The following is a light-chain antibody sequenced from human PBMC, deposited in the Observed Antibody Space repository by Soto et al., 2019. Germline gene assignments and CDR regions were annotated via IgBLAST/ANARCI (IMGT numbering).Light chain of an antibody. Sequence: DTQLTQSPSTLSTSVGDRVTITCRASQSISRWLAWYQQKPGKAPKLLIYDASTLQSGVPSRFSGSGSGTEFTLTISSLQPDDSATYYCQQYNDNWTFGQGTKVDIK. CDR3: QQYNDNWT. CDR1: QSISRW. V-gene: IGKV1-5*01. J-gene: IGKJ1*01. CDR2: DAS.